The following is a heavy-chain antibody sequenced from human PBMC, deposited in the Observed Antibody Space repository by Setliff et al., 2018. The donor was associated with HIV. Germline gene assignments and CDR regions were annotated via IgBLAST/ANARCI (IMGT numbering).Heavy chain of an antibody. CDR3: TKGRLGQADY. V-gene: IGHV4-31*03. CDR1: GGSISSGGYY. Sequence: LSETLSLTCTVSGGSISSGGYYWSWIRQHPGKGLEWIGYIYYSGSTYYNPSLKSRVTISIDKSRKYFSLKLPSVTAADTAMYFCTKGRLGQADYWGQGTLVTVSS. CDR2: IYYSGST. J-gene: IGHJ4*02. D-gene: IGHD4-17*01.